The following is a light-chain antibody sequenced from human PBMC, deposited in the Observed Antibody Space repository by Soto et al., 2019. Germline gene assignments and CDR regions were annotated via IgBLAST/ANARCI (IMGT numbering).Light chain of an antibody. Sequence: QSVLTQPPSVSGAPGQRVTISCAGSSYNIGAGYDVNWYQQLPGRAPKLLIYDDNNRPSGVPDRFSGSKSATSASLAITGLSSEDEANYNCQSSDSSLSGSVVFGRGTKLTVL. J-gene: IGLJ2*01. V-gene: IGLV1-40*01. CDR1: SYNIGAGYD. CDR2: DDN. CDR3: QSSDSSLSGSVV.